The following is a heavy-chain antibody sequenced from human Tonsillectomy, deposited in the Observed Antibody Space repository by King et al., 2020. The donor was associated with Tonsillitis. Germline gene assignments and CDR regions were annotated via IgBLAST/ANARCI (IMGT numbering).Heavy chain of an antibody. Sequence: VQLVESGGGLVQPGGSLRLSCAASGFTFSSYEMNWVRQAPGKGLEWVSYISSSGSTIYYADSVKGRFTISRDNAKNSLYLQMNSLRAEDTAVYYCARADWTNYYYYMDVWGNGTTVTVSS. CDR1: GFTFSSYE. V-gene: IGHV3-48*03. J-gene: IGHJ6*03. D-gene: IGHD3-9*01. CDR2: ISSSGSTI. CDR3: ARADWTNYYYYMDV.